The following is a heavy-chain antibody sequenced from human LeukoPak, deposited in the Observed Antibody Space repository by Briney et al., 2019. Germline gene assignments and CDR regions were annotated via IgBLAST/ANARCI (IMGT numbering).Heavy chain of an antibody. CDR1: GFTFSSYA. CDR2: ISGSGGKT. V-gene: IGHV3-23*01. D-gene: IGHD1-14*01. CDR3: AKETARPAGVFEY. J-gene: IGHJ4*02. Sequence: GGPLRLSCAASGFTFSSYAMSWVRQAPGKGLEWVSAISGSGGKTYYADSVKGRFTISRDNSKSTLYLQMNSLRAEDTALYYCAKETARPAGVFEYWGQGTRVTVSS.